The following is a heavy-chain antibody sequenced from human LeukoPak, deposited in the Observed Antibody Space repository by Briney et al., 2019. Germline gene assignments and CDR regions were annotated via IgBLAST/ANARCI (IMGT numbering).Heavy chain of an antibody. CDR2: IRSKTNNYAT. V-gene: IGHV3-73*01. CDR1: GFTFSGSA. CDR3: TLAPGYYYDSSGYRGFYFDY. D-gene: IGHD3-22*01. J-gene: IGHJ4*02. Sequence: GGSLRLSCAASGFTFSGSALHWVRQASGKGLEWIGRIRSKTNNYATTYAASVTGRFTISRDDSKSIAYLQMNSLKTEDTAVYYCTLAPGYYYDSSGYRGFYFDYWGQGTLVTVSS.